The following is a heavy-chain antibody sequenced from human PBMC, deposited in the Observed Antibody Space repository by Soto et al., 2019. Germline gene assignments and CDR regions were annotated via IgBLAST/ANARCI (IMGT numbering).Heavy chain of an antibody. J-gene: IGHJ6*02. V-gene: IGHV3-23*01. Sequence: GGSLRLSCAVTGFSFRRYVMSWVRQAPWKGLEWVSSLSSTGGSTYYADSVKGRFTVSRDNSKNTLYLQMSSLRVEDTAVYYCAKDQGFLEWLPHGGLDVGGQGTTVTVSS. CDR3: AKDQGFLEWLPHGGLDV. CDR1: GFSFRRYV. D-gene: IGHD3-3*01. CDR2: LSSTGGST.